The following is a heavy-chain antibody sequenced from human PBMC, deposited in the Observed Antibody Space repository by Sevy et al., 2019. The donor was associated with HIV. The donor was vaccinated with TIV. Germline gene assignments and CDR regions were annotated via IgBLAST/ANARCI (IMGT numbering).Heavy chain of an antibody. CDR1: GFTFSIYY. D-gene: IGHD2-15*01. CDR3: ARYGGYIDH. CDR2: IKSDGSDK. J-gene: IGHJ4*01. Sequence: GGSLRLSYAASGFTFSIYYMTWARQAPGKGLEWVANIKSDGSDKYYVDSVKGRFTISRDNAKNSLYLQMNSLTAEDTAVYYCARYGGYIDHWGHGTLVTVSS. V-gene: IGHV3-7*01.